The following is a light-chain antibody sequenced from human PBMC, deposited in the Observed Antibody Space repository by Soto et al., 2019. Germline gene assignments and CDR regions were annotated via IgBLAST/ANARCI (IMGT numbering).Light chain of an antibody. CDR2: DVT. CDR1: SSDVGGYNY. CDR3: CSYAGSYTRYV. V-gene: IGLV2-11*01. Sequence: QSALTQPRSVSGSPGQSVTISCTGTSSDVGGYNYVSWYQQHPGKAPKLMIYDVTKRPSGVPDRFSGSKSGNTASLTISGLQAEDEADYYCCSYAGSYTRYVFGIGTQLTVL. J-gene: IGLJ7*01.